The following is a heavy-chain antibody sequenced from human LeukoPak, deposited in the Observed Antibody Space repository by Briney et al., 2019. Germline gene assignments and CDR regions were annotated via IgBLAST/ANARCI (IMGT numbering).Heavy chain of an antibody. CDR3: ARYCGGDCYSGMGYFQH. Sequence: GESLKISCKGSGSSFTSYWISWVRQMPGKGLEWMGIIYPGDSDTRYSPSFQGQVTISADKSISTAYLQWSSLKASDTAMYYCARYCGGDCYSGMGYFQHWGQGTLVTVSS. D-gene: IGHD2-21*01. V-gene: IGHV5-51*01. CDR1: GSSFTSYW. CDR2: IYPGDSDT. J-gene: IGHJ1*01.